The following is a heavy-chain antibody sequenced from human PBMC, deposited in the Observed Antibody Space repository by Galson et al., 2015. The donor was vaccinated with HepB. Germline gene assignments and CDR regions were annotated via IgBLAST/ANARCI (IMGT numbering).Heavy chain of an antibody. D-gene: IGHD3-10*02. V-gene: IGHV2-70*11. Sequence: PALVKPTQTLTLTCTFSGFSLSTSGMCVSWIRQPPGKALEWLARIDWDDDKYYSTSLKTRLTISKDTSKNQVVLTMTNMDPVDTATYYCARILFGELLYEDWGQGTLVTVSS. CDR3: ARILFGELLYED. J-gene: IGHJ4*02. CDR2: IDWDDDK. CDR1: GFSLSTSGMC.